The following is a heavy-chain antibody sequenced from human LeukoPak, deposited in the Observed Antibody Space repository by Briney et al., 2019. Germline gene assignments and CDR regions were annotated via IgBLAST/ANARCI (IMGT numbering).Heavy chain of an antibody. Sequence: PSETLSLTCTVSGGSISSSSYYWGWIRQPPGKGLEWIGSIYYSGSTYYNPSLESRVTISVDTSKNQFSLKLSSVTAADTAVYYCARHSPPLFWSGYYGTGYYFDYWGQGTLVTVSS. CDR1: GGSISSSSYY. V-gene: IGHV4-39*01. CDR3: ARHSPPLFWSGYYGTGYYFDY. CDR2: IYYSGST. D-gene: IGHD3-3*01. J-gene: IGHJ4*02.